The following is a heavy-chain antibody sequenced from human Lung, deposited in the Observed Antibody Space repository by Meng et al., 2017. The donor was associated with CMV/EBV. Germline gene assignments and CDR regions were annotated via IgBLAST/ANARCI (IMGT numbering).Heavy chain of an antibody. Sequence: SETLSLTCSAPGWSISGYYWSWVRQPPGKGLEYIGYVHYTGTTNYSPSLKGRVSISVDRARNQFSLKLTSVTAADTAVYFCAGPDEAGNTPHDIFDIWGQGTKVTVSS. D-gene: IGHD1-14*01. V-gene: IGHV4-59*01. CDR2: VHYTGTT. CDR3: AGPDEAGNTPHDIFDI. CDR1: GWSISGYY. J-gene: IGHJ3*02.